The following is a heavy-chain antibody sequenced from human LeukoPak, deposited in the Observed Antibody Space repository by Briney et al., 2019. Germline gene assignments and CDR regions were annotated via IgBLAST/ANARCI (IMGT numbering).Heavy chain of an antibody. V-gene: IGHV4-31*03. Sequence: PSETLSLTCTVSGGSMSRGAYYWSWIRQVPGKGLEWIAYIFSSGSTSYNPSLRSRVTVSFDSSKNQFFLNLSSVTAADTAVYHCAREAWAGTLSGWFDPWGQGTLVTVSS. CDR1: GGSMSRGAYY. CDR3: AREAWAGTLSGWFDP. D-gene: IGHD1-7*01. CDR2: IFSSGST. J-gene: IGHJ5*02.